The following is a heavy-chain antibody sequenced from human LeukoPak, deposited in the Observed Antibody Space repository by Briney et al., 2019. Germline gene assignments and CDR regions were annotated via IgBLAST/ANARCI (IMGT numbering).Heavy chain of an antibody. V-gene: IGHV4-34*01. CDR3: ARGRGRIAVAGRGPYYFDY. D-gene: IGHD6-19*01. Sequence: PSETLSLTCAVYGGSFSGYYWSWIRQPPGKGLEWIGEINHSGSTNYNPSLKSRVTISVDTSKNQFSLKLSSVTAADTAVYYCARGRGRIAVAGRGPYYFDYWGQGTLVTVYS. CDR2: INHSGST. J-gene: IGHJ4*02. CDR1: GGSFSGYY.